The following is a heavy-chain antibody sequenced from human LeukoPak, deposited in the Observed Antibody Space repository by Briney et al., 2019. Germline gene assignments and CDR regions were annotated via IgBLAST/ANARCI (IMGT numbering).Heavy chain of an antibody. CDR3: AKAQQWLAFYYFDY. CDR1: GFTFSSYA. V-gene: IGHV3-23*01. D-gene: IGHD6-19*01. CDR2: ISGSGGST. Sequence: GGSLRLSCAASGFTFSSYAMSWVRQAPGKGLEWLSAISGSGGSTYYADSVKGRFTISRDSSKNTLYLQMNSLRAEDTAVYYCAKAQQWLAFYYFDYWGQGTPVTVSS. J-gene: IGHJ4*02.